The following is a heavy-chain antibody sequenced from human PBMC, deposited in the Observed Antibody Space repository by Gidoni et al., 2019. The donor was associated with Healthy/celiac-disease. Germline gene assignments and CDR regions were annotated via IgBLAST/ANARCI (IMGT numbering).Heavy chain of an antibody. V-gene: IGHV3-43*01. J-gene: IGHJ4*02. Sequence: EVQLVESGGVVVQPGGSLRLSCAASGFTFDDYPMHWVRQAPGKGLEWVSLISWDGGSTYYADSVKGRFTISRDNSKNSLYLQMNSLRTEDTALYYCAKDMGFYGSGSYYNFYFYYWGQGTLVTVSS. CDR1: GFTFDDYP. CDR3: AKDMGFYGSGSYYNFYFYY. D-gene: IGHD3-10*01. CDR2: ISWDGGST.